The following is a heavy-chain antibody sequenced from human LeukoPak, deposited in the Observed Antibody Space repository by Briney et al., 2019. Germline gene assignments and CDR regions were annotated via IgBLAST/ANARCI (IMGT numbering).Heavy chain of an antibody. CDR1: GFTFDDYA. V-gene: IGHV3-30-3*01. J-gene: IGHJ4*02. Sequence: PGGSLRLSCAASGFTFDDYAMHWVRQAPGKGLEWVAVISYDGSNKYYADSVKGRFTISRDNSKNTLYLQMNSLRAEDTAVYYCARGAVRGTVTHFDYWGQGTLVTVSS. CDR2: ISYDGSNK. CDR3: ARGAVRGTVTHFDY. D-gene: IGHD4-17*01.